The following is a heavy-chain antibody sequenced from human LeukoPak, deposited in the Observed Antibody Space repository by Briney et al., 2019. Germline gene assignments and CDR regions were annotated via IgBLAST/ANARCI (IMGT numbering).Heavy chain of an antibody. CDR1: GFTVSSNY. CDR2: IYTSSST. J-gene: IGHJ4*02. D-gene: IGHD3-10*01. V-gene: IGHV3-53*01. Sequence: GGSLRLSCAASGFTVSSNYISWVRQAPGKGLEWVSLIYTSSSTYYADSVKGRFTISRDNSKNTLYLQMNSLRAEDTAVYYCARDQDYYGSGSYGPDYWGQGTLVTVSS. CDR3: ARDQDYYGSGSYGPDY.